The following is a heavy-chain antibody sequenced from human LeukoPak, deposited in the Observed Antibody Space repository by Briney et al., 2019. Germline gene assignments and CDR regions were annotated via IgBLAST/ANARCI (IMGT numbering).Heavy chain of an antibody. Sequence: SETLSLTCTVSGGSISSYYWSWIRQPPGKGLEWLGYIYYSGSTNYNPSLKSRVTISVDTSKNQFSLKLSSVTAADTAVYYCARVARRVAVAGTLDYWGQGTLVTVSS. CDR2: IYYSGST. J-gene: IGHJ4*02. CDR1: GGSISSYY. D-gene: IGHD6-19*01. V-gene: IGHV4-59*01. CDR3: ARVARRVAVAGTLDY.